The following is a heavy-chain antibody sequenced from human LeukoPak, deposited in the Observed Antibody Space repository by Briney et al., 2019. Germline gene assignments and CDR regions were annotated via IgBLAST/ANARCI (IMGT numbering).Heavy chain of an antibody. Sequence: GGSLRLSCAVSGFTFSIYWMHWVRQAPGKGLEWVSSISSSSSYIYYADSVKGRFTISRDNAKNSLYLQMNSLRAKDTAVYYCARVNDFSYYYYMDVWGKGTTVTVSS. CDR3: ARVNDFSYYYYMDV. V-gene: IGHV3-21*01. J-gene: IGHJ6*03. D-gene: IGHD2-21*02. CDR2: ISSSSSYI. CDR1: GFTFSIYW.